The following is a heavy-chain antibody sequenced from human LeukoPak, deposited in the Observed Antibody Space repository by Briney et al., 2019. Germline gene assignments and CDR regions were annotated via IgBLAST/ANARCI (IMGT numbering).Heavy chain of an antibody. CDR3: ARHLLGRAAGRAFDI. V-gene: IGHV3-66*04. D-gene: IGHD6-25*01. J-gene: IGHJ3*02. CDR1: GFTVSSNY. CDR2: IYSCGST. Sequence: GGSLRLSCAASGFTVSSNYMSWVRQAPGKGLEWVSVIYSCGSTYYADSVKGRFTISRDNPKNTLYLQMNSLRAEDTAVYYCARHLLGRAAGRAFDIWGQGTMVAVSS.